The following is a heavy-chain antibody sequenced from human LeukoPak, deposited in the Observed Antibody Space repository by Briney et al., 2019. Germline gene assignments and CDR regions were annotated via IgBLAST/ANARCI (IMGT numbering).Heavy chain of an antibody. J-gene: IGHJ4*02. CDR1: GGSISSYY. D-gene: IGHD6-19*01. V-gene: IGHV4-34*01. CDR2: INHSGST. Sequence: SETLSLTCTVSGGSISSYYWSWIRQPPGKGLEWIGEINHSGSTNYNPSLKSRVTISVDTSKNQFSLKLSSVTAADTAVYYCARDRVAGHDYWGQGTLVTVSS. CDR3: ARDRVAGHDY.